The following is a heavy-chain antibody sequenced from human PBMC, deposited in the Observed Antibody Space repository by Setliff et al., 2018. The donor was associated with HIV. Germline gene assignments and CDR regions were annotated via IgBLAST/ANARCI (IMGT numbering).Heavy chain of an antibody. Sequence: GASVKVSCKASRRTFTSHTINWVRQAPGQGLDWMGRIIPILGVANYAQRFQGKVTITADTSTSTAYMELTSLRFDDTAMYYCVRGVQSPPHYSSYYMDVWGEGTRVTVS. CDR1: RRTFTSHT. CDR2: IIPILGVA. CDR3: VRGVQSPPHYSSYYMDV. J-gene: IGHJ6*03. D-gene: IGHD3-3*01. V-gene: IGHV1-69*02.